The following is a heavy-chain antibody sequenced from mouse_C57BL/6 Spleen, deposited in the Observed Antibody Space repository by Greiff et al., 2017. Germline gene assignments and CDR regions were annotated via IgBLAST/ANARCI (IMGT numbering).Heavy chain of an antibody. D-gene: IGHD2-3*01. CDR3: ARSYDGYPAWFAY. J-gene: IGHJ3*01. CDR1: GYSITSAY. V-gene: IGHV3-8*01. CDR2: ISYSGST. Sequence: EVKLQESGPGLAKPSQTLSLTCSVTGYSITSAYWNWIRKFPGNKLEYMEYISYSGSTYYNPSLKSRIYITRDTSKNQYYLQLNSVTTEDTATYYCARSYDGYPAWFAYWGQGTLVTVSA.